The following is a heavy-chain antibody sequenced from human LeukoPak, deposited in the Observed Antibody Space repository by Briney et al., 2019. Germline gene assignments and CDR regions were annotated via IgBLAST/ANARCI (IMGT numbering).Heavy chain of an antibody. D-gene: IGHD3-22*01. CDR3: ARNSDYYQRYFDL. CDR1: GDSFSSNSYY. Sequence: SETLSVTCTVSGDSFSSNSYYWAWIRQPPGKGLECIGGIQYSGSTYFNPSLKSRVTISIDTSKSRISLNLISVTAADTAVYYCARNSDYYQRYFDLWGRGTLVTVSS. CDR2: IQYSGST. J-gene: IGHJ2*01. V-gene: IGHV4-39*07.